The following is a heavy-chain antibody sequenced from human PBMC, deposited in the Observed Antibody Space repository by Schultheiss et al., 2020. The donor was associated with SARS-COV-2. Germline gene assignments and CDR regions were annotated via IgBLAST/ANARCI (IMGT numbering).Heavy chain of an antibody. CDR2: ISWNSGST. CDR1: GFTFDDYA. Sequence: GGSLRLSCAASGFTFDDYAMHWVRQAPGKGLEWVSGISWNSGSTYYADSVKGRFAISRDNSKNTLYLQMNSLRAEDTAVYYCARGGYYDFWSGMADYYYYYGMDVWGQGTTVTVSS. CDR3: ARGGYYDFWSGMADYYYYYGMDV. D-gene: IGHD3-3*01. V-gene: IGHV3-9*01. J-gene: IGHJ6*02.